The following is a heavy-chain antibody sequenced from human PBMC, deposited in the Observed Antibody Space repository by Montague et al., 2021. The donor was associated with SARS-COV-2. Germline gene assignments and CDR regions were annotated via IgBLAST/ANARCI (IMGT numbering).Heavy chain of an antibody. CDR1: GFTFSNYG. V-gene: IGHV3-33*08. J-gene: IGHJ5*02. CDR2: ICNDGSNK. Sequence: SLRLSCAASGFTFSNYGMHWVRQAPGKGLEWVAVICNDGSNKYYADFVKGRFTISRDNAKNTLYLQMNNLRAEDTAVYYCAREGGHGGNGQTGGFDPWGQGTLVTVSS. CDR3: AREGGHGGNGQTGGFDP. D-gene: IGHD4-23*01.